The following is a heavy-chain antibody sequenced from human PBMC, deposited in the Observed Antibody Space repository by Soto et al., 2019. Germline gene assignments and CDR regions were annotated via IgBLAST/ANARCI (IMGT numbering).Heavy chain of an antibody. CDR2: INHSGST. D-gene: IGHD5-12*01. V-gene: IGHV4-34*02. J-gene: IGHJ4*02. CDR1: GESFSGYY. CDR3: AGYIVATISSFDY. Sequence: QVQLQQWGAGLLKPSETLSLTCAVYGESFSGYYWSWIRQPPGKGLEWIGEINHSGSTNYNPSLKSRVTMSVDTSKNQFSLKLSSVTAADTAMYYCAGYIVATISSFDYWGQGTLVTVSS.